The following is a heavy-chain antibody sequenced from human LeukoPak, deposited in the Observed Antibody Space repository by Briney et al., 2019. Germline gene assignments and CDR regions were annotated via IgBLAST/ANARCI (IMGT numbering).Heavy chain of an antibody. CDR2: ISYSGTT. V-gene: IGHV4-39*02. D-gene: IGHD3-10*01. J-gene: IGHJ5*02. CDR3: ARGFGRVLWFGERLPKQRHNWFDP. Sequence: SETLSLTCTVSGDSISSSTYYWGWIRQPPGKGLVWIASISYSGTTYYNPSLKSRVTISVDTSKNQFSLKLNSVTAADTAVYYCARGFGRVLWFGERLPKQRHNWFDPWGQGTLVTVSS. CDR1: GDSISSSTYY.